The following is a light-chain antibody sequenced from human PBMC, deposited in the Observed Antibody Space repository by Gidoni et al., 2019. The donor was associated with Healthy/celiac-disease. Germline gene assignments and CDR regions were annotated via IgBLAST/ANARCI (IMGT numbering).Light chain of an antibody. Sequence: DIQMTQSPSSLSASVGDRVTITCRASQSISSYLNWYQQKPGKAPKLLIYAASSLKSGVPSRFSGSGSGTDFTLTISRLQPEDFETYYCQQSYSTPLTFGGGTKVEIK. CDR3: QQSYSTPLT. V-gene: IGKV1-39*01. J-gene: IGKJ4*01. CDR1: QSISSY. CDR2: AAS.